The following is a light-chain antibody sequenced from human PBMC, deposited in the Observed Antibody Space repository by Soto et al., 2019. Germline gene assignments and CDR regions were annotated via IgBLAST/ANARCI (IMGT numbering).Light chain of an antibody. CDR3: QQTYSTPIT. CDR1: QSISNY. CDR2: AAS. J-gene: IGKJ5*01. V-gene: IGKV1-39*01. Sequence: DLQMTQSPSSLSASVGDRVTIACRASQSISNYLNWYQQRPGKAPKLLIYAASSLQSGVPSRFSGSGSGTDFTLTISSLQPEDFVTYYCQQTYSTPITFGQGTRLEIK.